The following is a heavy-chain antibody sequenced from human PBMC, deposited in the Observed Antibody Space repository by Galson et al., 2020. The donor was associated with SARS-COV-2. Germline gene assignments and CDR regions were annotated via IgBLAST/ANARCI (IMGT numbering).Heavy chain of an antibody. CDR2: IGADSANT. Sequence: ASVKVSCKASGYTLNNYGITWVRQAPGHGLEWMGWIGADSANTNFAQKFQGRVTLTTDTSTSTAYMELRSLRSDDTAVYYCARDRAVVGTPMRFDPWGQGTLVTVSS. J-gene: IGHJ5*02. CDR1: GYTLNNYG. D-gene: IGHD6-19*01. CDR3: ARDRAVVGTPMRFDP. V-gene: IGHV1-18*01.